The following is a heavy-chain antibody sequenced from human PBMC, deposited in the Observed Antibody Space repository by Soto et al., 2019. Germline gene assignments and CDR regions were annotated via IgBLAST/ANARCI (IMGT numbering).Heavy chain of an antibody. CDR2: IYYSGST. CDR1: GGSISSSSYY. CDR3: ARHLDYYDSSGYYGRHWYFDL. V-gene: IGHV4-39*01. Sequence: PSETLSLTCTVSGGSISSSSYYWGWIGQPPGKGLEWIGSIYYSGSTYYNPSLKSRVTISVDTSKNQFSLKLSSVTAADTAVYYCARHLDYYDSSGYYGRHWYFDLWGRGTLVTVSS. D-gene: IGHD3-22*01. J-gene: IGHJ2*01.